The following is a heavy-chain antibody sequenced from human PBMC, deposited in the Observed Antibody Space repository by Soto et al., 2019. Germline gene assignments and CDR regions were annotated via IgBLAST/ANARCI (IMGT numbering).Heavy chain of an antibody. CDR1: GFTFSTYA. D-gene: IGHD2-15*01. CDR2: VSSGGGP. CDR3: AKRRGAGGHFDY. J-gene: IGHJ4*02. Sequence: EVELLESGGGLVQPEGSLRLSCAASGFTFSTYAMGWVRQAPGKGLDWVSVVSSGGGPHYADSVKGRFTVSRDNSKNTLSLQMNSLRADDTAGYYCAKRRGAGGHFDYWGQGALVTVSS. V-gene: IGHV3-23*01.